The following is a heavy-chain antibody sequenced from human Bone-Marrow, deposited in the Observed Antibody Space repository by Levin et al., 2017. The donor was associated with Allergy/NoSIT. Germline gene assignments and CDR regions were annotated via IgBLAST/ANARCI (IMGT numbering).Heavy chain of an antibody. V-gene: IGHV3-23*01. CDR1: GFTFSTYP. CDR2: LSYSGGNT. CDR3: AKSRDDGYYFDY. Sequence: ESLKISCVVSGFTFSTYPMTWVRQAPGKGLEWVSALSYSGGNTYYADSVKGRFTISRDNSKNTLYLQMNSLRAEDTAIYYCAKSRDDGYYFDYWGQGTLVSVSS. J-gene: IGHJ4*02.